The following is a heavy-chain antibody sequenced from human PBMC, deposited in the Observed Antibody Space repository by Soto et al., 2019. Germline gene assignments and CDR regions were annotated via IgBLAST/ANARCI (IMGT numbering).Heavy chain of an antibody. CDR3: ARAGYYDSSGYYVY. V-gene: IGHV4-34*01. J-gene: IGHJ4*02. D-gene: IGHD3-22*01. CDR1: GGSFSGYY. CDR2: INHSGST. Sequence: SETLSLTCAVYGGSFSGYYWSWIRQPPGKGLEWIGEINHSGSTNYNPSLKSRVTISVDTSKNQFSLKLSSVTAADTAVYYCARAGYYDSSGYYVYWGQGILVTVSS.